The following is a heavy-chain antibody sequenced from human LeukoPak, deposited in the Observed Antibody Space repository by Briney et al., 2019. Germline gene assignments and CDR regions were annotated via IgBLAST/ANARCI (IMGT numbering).Heavy chain of an antibody. CDR2: IDPDGNT. CDR3: ASFRTTDI. V-gene: IGHV3-74*01. CDR1: GLTFSSYW. J-gene: IGHJ3*02. Sequence: GGSLRLSCAASGLTFSSYWMHWVRQAPGKGLVWVSRIDPDGNTVYADSVRGRFTISRDNPKNTLYLQMNSLTVEDTAIYYCASFRTTDIWGQGTTVTVSP. D-gene: IGHD2/OR15-2a*01.